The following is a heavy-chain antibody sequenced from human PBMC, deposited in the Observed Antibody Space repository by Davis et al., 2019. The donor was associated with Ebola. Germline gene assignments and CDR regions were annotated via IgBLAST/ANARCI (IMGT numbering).Heavy chain of an antibody. CDR2: IVVGSGNT. CDR1: GFTFTSSA. CDR3: AAAVGAMTTVTEFDY. Sequence: SVNVSCKASGFTFTSSAMQWVRQARGQRLEWIGWIVVGSGNTNYAQKFQERVTITRDMSTSTAYMELSSLRSEDTAVDYCAAAVGAMTTVTEFDYWGQGTLVTVSS. D-gene: IGHD4-17*01. J-gene: IGHJ4*02. V-gene: IGHV1-58*02.